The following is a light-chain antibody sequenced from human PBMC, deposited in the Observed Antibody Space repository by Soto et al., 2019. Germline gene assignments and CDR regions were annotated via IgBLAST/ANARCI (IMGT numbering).Light chain of an antibody. CDR3: QQYSSVSPFT. CDR1: QSISSW. V-gene: IGKV1-5*01. J-gene: IGKJ2*01. Sequence: DIQMTQSPSTLSAFVGDRVTITCRASQSISSWLAWYQQKPGKAPKLLIYDASSLESGVPSTFSGSGSGTEVSLTISSLQPDDCATYYCQQYSSVSPFTFGQGTKLEIK. CDR2: DAS.